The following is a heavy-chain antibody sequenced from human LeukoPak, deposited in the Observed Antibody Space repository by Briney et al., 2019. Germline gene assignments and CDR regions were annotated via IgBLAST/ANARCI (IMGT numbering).Heavy chain of an antibody. D-gene: IGHD3-3*01. CDR1: GGSINSYY. CDR3: ARGRGTIFGVVIYNWFDP. V-gene: IGHV4-59*12. CDR2: IYYSGST. J-gene: IGHJ5*02. Sequence: PSETLSLTCTVSGGSINSYYWSWIRQPPGKGLEWIGYIYYSGSTNYNPSLKSRVTISVDTSKNQFSLKLSSVTAADTAVYYCARGRGTIFGVVIYNWFDPWGQGTLVTVSS.